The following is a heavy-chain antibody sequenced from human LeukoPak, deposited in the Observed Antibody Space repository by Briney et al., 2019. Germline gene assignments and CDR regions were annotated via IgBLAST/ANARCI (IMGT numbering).Heavy chain of an antibody. J-gene: IGHJ4*02. CDR1: GGSFSGYY. Sequence: PSETLSLTRAVYGGSFSGYYWSWIRQPPGKGLEWIGEINHSGSTNYNPSLKSRVTISVDTSKNQFSLKLSSVTAADTAVYYCARGMNYDSSGYPGDYFDYWGQGTLVTVSS. CDR3: ARGMNYDSSGYPGDYFDY. V-gene: IGHV4-34*01. CDR2: INHSGST. D-gene: IGHD3-22*01.